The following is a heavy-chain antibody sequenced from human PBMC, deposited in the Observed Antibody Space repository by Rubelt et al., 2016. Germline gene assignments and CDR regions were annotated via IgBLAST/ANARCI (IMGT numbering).Heavy chain of an antibody. CDR1: GGSFSGYY. V-gene: IGHV4-34*01. CDR3: ASWGYCSSTSCYTVDY. Sequence: QVQLQQWGAGLLKPSETLSLTCAVYGGSFSGYYWSWIRQPPGKGLEWIGEINHSGSTNYNPSLKSRVTISVDTSKNQFSLKLSSVTAADTAVYYCASWGYCSSTSCYTVDYWGQGTLVTVSS. D-gene: IGHD2-2*02. CDR2: INHSGST. J-gene: IGHJ4*02.